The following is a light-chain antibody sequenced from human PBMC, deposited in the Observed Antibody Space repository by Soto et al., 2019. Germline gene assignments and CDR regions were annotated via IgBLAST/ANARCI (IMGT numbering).Light chain of an antibody. J-gene: IGLJ1*01. V-gene: IGLV2-14*01. CDR2: DVT. CDR3: SSYTSSSIPYV. Sequence: QSALTQPASVSGSPGQSITISCTGTSSDVGSYNYVSWYQQHPGKAPKVMIYDVTNRPSGVSNRFSGSKSGNTASLTISGLQAEDEADYYCSSYTSSSIPYVFGTGTKVTVL. CDR1: SSDVGSYNY.